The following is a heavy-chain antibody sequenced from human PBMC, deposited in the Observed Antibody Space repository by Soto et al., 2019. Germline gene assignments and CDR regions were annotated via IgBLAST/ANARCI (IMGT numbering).Heavy chain of an antibody. D-gene: IGHD2-21*01. V-gene: IGHV3-30*18. CDR1: GFAFSSYG. CDR3: AKGLEVGVIYYGMNV. CDR2: ISHDGNNK. Sequence: PGGSLRLPCAASGFAFSSYGMHWVRQAPGKGLEWVAVISHDGNNKYYADSVKGRFTISRDNSKNTLFLQMSSLGVEDTAVFYCAKGLEVGVIYYGMNVWGQGTTVTVSS. J-gene: IGHJ6*02.